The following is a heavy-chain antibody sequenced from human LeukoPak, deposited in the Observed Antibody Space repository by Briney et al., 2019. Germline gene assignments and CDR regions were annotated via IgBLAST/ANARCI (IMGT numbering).Heavy chain of an antibody. CDR2: IYHSGSI. J-gene: IGHJ5*02. CDR1: GYSISTGDY. Sequence: SETLSLTCTVSGYSISTGDYWGWIRQPPGKGLEWVASIYHSGSIYYNLSLKSRVTISVDTSKNQFSLRLSSVTAADTAVYYCSRDGRIRFPVTNWFDPWGQGTLVTVSS. D-gene: IGHD3-3*01. CDR3: SRDGRIRFPVTNWFDP. V-gene: IGHV4-38-2*02.